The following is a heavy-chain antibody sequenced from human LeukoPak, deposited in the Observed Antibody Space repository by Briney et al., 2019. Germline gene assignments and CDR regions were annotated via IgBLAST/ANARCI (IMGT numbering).Heavy chain of an antibody. CDR3: ARVVYCSSTSCYAFDY. D-gene: IGHD2-2*01. J-gene: IGHJ4*02. Sequence: GASVKVSCKASGYTFTSYGISWVRQAPGQGLEWMGWISAYNGNTNYAQKLQGRATMTTDTSTSTAYMELRSLRSDDTAVYYCARVVYCSSTSCYAFDYWGQGTLVTVSS. CDR2: ISAYNGNT. V-gene: IGHV1-18*01. CDR1: GYTFTSYG.